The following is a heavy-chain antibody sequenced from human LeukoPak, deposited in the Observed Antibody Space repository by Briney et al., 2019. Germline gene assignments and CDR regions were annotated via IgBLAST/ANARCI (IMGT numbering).Heavy chain of an antibody. Sequence: APVKVSCKASGYTFTSYGISWVRRAPGQGLGWMGGISAYNGNTNYAQKLQGRVTMTTDTSTSTAYMELRSLRSVDTAVYYCARDTNYDFWSGYYPPYYFDYWGQGTLVTVSS. CDR1: GYTFTSYG. D-gene: IGHD3-3*01. J-gene: IGHJ4*01. V-gene: IGHV1-18*01. CDR2: ISAYNGNT. CDR3: ARDTNYDFWSGYYPPYYFDY.